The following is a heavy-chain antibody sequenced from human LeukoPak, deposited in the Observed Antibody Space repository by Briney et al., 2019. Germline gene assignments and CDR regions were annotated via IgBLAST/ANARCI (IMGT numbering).Heavy chain of an antibody. CDR2: ISSSSSYT. V-gene: IGHV3-21*01. J-gene: IGHJ4*02. CDR3: ANNFWSGYSLFDY. D-gene: IGHD3-3*01. Sequence: GGSLRLSCAASGFTFSSYSMNWVRQAPGKGLEWVSSISSSSSYTYYADSVKGRFTISRDNAKNSLYLQMNSLRAEDTAVYYCANNFWSGYSLFDYWGQGTLVTVSS. CDR1: GFTFSSYS.